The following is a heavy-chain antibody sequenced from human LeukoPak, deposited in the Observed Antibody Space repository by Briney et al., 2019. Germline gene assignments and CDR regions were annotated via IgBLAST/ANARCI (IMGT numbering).Heavy chain of an antibody. CDR2: ISWNSGTI. V-gene: IGHV3-9*01. CDR1: GFTFDDYA. CDR3: ASSSSLGN. Sequence: GGSLRLSCAVSGFTFDDYAMHWVRQESGKGLEWVSGISWNSGTIVYADSVKGRFTTSRDNAKNSLFLQMNSLRAEDTAVYYCASSSSLGNWGQGTLVTVSS. J-gene: IGHJ4*02. D-gene: IGHD6-6*01.